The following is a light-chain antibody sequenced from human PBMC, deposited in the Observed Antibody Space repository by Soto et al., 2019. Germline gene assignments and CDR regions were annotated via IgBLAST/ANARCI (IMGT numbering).Light chain of an antibody. J-gene: IGKJ5*01. Sequence: IQLTQSPSSLSASIVDSVIITCRASQDIGTYLNWYQHKPGKAPKHLIYAASSLQTGVPSRFTGSGSGTEFTLTIDSLQPEDFATYYCQQSYTTPRITFGQGTRLEIK. V-gene: IGKV1-39*01. CDR2: AAS. CDR3: QQSYTTPRIT. CDR1: QDIGTY.